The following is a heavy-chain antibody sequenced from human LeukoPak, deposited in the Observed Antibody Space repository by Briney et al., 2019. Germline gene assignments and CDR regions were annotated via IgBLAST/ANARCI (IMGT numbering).Heavy chain of an antibody. D-gene: IGHD3-22*01. CDR3: AIVQRHYYDSRGYPRDY. V-gene: IGHV3-11*01. J-gene: IGHJ4*02. CDR1: GFTFSNYY. CDR2: INSSGSTI. Sequence: GGSLRLSCAASGFTFSNYYMSWIRQAPGKGLEWVSYINSSGSTIYYADSVKGRFTISRDNAKNTLYLQMHSLRAEDTAVYYFAIVQRHYYDSRGYPRDYWGQGTLVTVSS.